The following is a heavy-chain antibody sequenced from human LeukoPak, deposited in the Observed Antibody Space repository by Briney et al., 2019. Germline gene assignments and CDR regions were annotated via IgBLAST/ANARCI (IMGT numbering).Heavy chain of an antibody. CDR2: MNPNSGYT. CDR3: ARGGLRFYGAHFDY. V-gene: IGHV1-8*01. CDR1: GYTFTSYD. Sequence: ASVKVSCKASGYTFTSYDINCVRQATGQGLEWMGWMNPNSGYTGYAQKFQGRVTMTWNTSISRAYMELSSLRSEDTAVYYCARGGLRFYGAHFDYWGQGTLVTVSS. D-gene: IGHD4-17*01. J-gene: IGHJ4*02.